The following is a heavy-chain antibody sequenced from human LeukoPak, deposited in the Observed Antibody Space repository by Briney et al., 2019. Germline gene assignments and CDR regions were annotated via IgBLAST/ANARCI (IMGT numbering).Heavy chain of an antibody. CDR1: GGSISSGNYY. CDR3: ARSRYGSTSTNYFVDV. J-gene: IGHJ6*03. V-gene: IGHV4-39*07. CDR2: IHSSGNT. D-gene: IGHD2-2*01. Sequence: SETLSLTCTVSGGSISSGNYYWGWVRQPPGKGLEWIGSIHSSGNTYYSPSLRSRVTISKDTSRNQFSLRLSSVTAADTAVYYCARSRYGSTSTNYFVDVWGKGTTVTVSS.